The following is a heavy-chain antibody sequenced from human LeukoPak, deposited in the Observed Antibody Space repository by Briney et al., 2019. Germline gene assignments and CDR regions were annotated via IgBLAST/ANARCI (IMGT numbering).Heavy chain of an antibody. D-gene: IGHD3/OR15-3a*01. CDR1: GVNLNDHM. Sequence: GGSLRLHCVASGVNLNDHMMHWLRPPAGNDLAWVGVITWDARTSCCSDPLKGQFTISRDNSRNSLFLQIHSLKNEDSGLYYCAKEGTGHEDIPEYYFDYWGRGTVVTVS. CDR2: ITWDARTS. V-gene: IGHV3-43*01. J-gene: IGHJ4*02. CDR3: AKEGTGHEDIPEYYFDY.